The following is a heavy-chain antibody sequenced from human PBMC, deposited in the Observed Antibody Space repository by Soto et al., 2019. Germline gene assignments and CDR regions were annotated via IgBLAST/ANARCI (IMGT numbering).Heavy chain of an antibody. Sequence: EVQLVESGGGLVQPGGSLRLSCAASGFTFSSYWMHWVRQAPGKGLVWVSRINSDGSSTSYADSVKGRFTISRDNAKYTLYLQMTSLRAEDTAVYYCVRTSLVVAAATREDYWGQGTLVTVSS. CDR3: VRTSLVVAAATREDY. J-gene: IGHJ4*02. CDR1: GFTFSSYW. V-gene: IGHV3-74*01. CDR2: INSDGSST. D-gene: IGHD2-15*01.